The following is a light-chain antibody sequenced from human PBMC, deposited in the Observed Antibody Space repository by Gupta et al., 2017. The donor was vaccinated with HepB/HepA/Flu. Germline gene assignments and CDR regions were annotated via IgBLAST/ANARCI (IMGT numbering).Light chain of an antibody. CDR3: QQRSNWL. J-gene: IGKJ5*01. Sequence: EIVLTQSPATLSLSPGERATLCCSASQSVSSYLAWYQQKPGQAPRLLIHDAYNRATVIKVRFSGSGSGTDFTLTISSREHEDFEAYDCQQRSNWLFGQGTRLEIK. V-gene: IGKV3-11*01. CDR1: QSVSSY. CDR2: DAY.